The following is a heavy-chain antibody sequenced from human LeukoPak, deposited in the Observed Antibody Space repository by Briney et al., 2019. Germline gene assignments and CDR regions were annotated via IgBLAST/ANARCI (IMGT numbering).Heavy chain of an antibody. V-gene: IGHV3-7*01. Sequence: QPGGSLRLTCAASGFIFSSYWMSWVRQAPGKGLEWEANIKQDGSETYYVDSLKGRFTISRDNAKNSLYLQMNSLRAEDTAVYYCARGLTRYSLGYYFDFWGQGSLVTVSS. CDR1: GFIFSSYW. J-gene: IGHJ4*02. D-gene: IGHD5-18*01. CDR2: IKQDGSET. CDR3: ARGLTRYSLGYYFDF.